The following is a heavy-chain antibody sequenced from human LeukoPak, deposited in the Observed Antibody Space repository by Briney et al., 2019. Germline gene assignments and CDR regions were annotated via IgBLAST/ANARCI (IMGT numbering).Heavy chain of an antibody. V-gene: IGHV4-59*01. D-gene: IGHD3-16*01. CDR2: IYYSGST. CDR1: GGSISSYY. CDR3: ARTTASSYDYVPTPTYGMDV. Sequence: PSETLSLTCTVSGGSISSYYWSWIRQPPGKGLEWIGYIYYSGSTNYNPSLKSRVTISVDTSKNQFSLKLSSVTAADTAVYYCARTTASSYDYVPTPTYGMDVWGQGTTVTVSS. J-gene: IGHJ6*02.